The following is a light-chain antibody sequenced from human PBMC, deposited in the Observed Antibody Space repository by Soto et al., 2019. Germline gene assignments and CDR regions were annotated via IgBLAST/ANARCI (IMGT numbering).Light chain of an antibody. CDR2: GVT. CDR1: SSDVGGYNY. V-gene: IGLV2-14*01. Sequence: SALTQPASVSGSPGQSITISCTGTSSDVGGYNYVSWYQQHPGKAPKLMIYGVTHRPSGVSNRFSGSKSGNTASLTISGLQAEDEADYYCSSYTSSTTLSVVFGGGTKLTVL. CDR3: SSYTSSTTLSVV. J-gene: IGLJ2*01.